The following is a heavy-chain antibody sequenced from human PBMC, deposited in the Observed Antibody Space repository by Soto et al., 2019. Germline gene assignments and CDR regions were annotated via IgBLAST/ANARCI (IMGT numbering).Heavy chain of an antibody. Sequence: QVQLVESGGGVVQPGRSLRLSCAASGFTFSSYGMHWVRQAPGKGLEWVAVIWYDGSNKYYADFVKGRFTISRDNSKNTLYLQMNSLRAEDTAVYYCARGLGLRWYLDYWGQGTLVTVSS. D-gene: IGHD3-16*01. CDR2: IWYDGSNK. CDR1: GFTFSSYG. CDR3: ARGLGLRWYLDY. J-gene: IGHJ4*02. V-gene: IGHV3-33*01.